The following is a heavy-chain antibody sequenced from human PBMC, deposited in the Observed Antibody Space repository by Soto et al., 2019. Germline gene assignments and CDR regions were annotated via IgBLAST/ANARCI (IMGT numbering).Heavy chain of an antibody. Sequence: PXASLSLTCAVCGGSISSSNWWSWFRQPPGKGLEWIGEIYHSGSTNYNPSLKSRVTISVDKSKNQFSLKLSSVTAADTAVYYCARDLNIYSNSTTSTPYHYYGMDVWGQGTTVTVSS. CDR3: ARDLNIYSNSTTSTPYHYYGMDV. J-gene: IGHJ6*02. CDR1: GGSISSSNW. D-gene: IGHD4-4*01. CDR2: IYHSGST. V-gene: IGHV4-4*02.